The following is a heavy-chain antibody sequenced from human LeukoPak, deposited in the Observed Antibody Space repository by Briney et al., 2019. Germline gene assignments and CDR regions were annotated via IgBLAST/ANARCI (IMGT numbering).Heavy chain of an antibody. CDR1: GFTFSSYG. D-gene: IGHD3-3*01. CDR2: IRYDGINK. Sequence: GGSLRLSCAASGFTFSSYGMHWVRQAPGKGLEWVAFIRYDGINKYYGDSVKGRFTISRDNSKNTLYLQMNSLRAEDTAVYYCAKDSITIFGVVRFVYWGQGTLVTVSS. CDR3: AKDSITIFGVVRFVY. V-gene: IGHV3-30*02. J-gene: IGHJ4*02.